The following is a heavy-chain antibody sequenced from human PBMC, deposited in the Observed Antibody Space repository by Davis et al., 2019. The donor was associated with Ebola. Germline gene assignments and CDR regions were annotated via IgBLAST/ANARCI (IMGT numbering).Heavy chain of an antibody. J-gene: IGHJ6*03. V-gene: IGHV1-2*02. D-gene: IGHD3-22*01. CDR3: ARDINYDSSGYYSGYYYYMDV. CDR2: INPNSGGT. CDR1: GYTFTGYY. Sequence: ASVKVSCKASGYTFTGYYMHWVRQAPGQGLEWMGWINPNSGGTNYAQKFQGRVTMTRDTSISTAYMELSRLRSDDTAVYYCARDINYDSSGYYSGYYYYMDVWGKGTTVTVSS.